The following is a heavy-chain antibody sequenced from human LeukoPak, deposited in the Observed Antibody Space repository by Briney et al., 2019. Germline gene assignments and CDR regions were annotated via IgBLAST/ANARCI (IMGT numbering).Heavy chain of an antibody. J-gene: IGHJ4*02. CDR3: ARGWNGESY. D-gene: IGHD1-1*01. Sequence: GGSLRLSCAASGFTLSSSWMHWVRQAPGKGLVWVSCISSDGTTTRYADSVRGRFTISRDNAKNTVYLQMNSLRGEDTAVYYCARGWNGESYWGQGTLVTVSS. CDR1: GFTLSSSW. CDR2: ISSDGTTT. V-gene: IGHV3-74*01.